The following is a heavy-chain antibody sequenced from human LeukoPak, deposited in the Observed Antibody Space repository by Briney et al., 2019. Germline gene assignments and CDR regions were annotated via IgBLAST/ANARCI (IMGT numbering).Heavy chain of an antibody. CDR2: IGTAGDT. J-gene: IGHJ5*01. CDR3: ARDLDYYAMDS. D-gene: IGHD3-22*01. CDR1: GFTFSSYD. Sequence: GGSLRLSCAASGFTFSSYDMHWVRQATGKGLEWVSAIGTAGDTYYPGSVKGRFTISRENAKNSLYLQMNSLRAEDTAVYYCARDLDYYAMDSWGQGTLVTVSS. V-gene: IGHV3-13*01.